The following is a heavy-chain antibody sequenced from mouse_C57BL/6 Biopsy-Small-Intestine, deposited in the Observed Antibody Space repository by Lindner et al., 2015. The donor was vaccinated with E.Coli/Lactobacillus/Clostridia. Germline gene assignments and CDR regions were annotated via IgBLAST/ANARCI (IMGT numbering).Heavy chain of an antibody. CDR3: ARYPYYYGSSFDY. CDR2: IYPGDGNT. J-gene: IGHJ2*01. Sequence: VQLQESGPELVKPGASVKISCKASGYAFNSSWMNWVKRGPGKGLEWIGRIYPGDGNTNYNGKFKGKATLTTDKSSTTAYIQLSSLTSEDSAVYFCARYPYYYGSSFDYWGQGTTLTVSS. V-gene: IGHV1-82*01. D-gene: IGHD1-1*01. CDR1: GYAFNSSW.